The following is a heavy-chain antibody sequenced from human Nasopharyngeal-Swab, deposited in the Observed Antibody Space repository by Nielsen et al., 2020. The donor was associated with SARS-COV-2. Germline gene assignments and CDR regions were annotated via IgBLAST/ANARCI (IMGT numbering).Heavy chain of an antibody. J-gene: IGHJ4*02. CDR1: GYTFTSYD. Sequence: ASVKVSCKASGYTFTSYDINWVRQATGQGLEWMGWMNPNSGNTGYAQKFQGRVIMTRNTSISTAYMELSSLRSEDTAVYYCARLGASSRMGTMIVVALYYFDYWGQGTLVTVSS. V-gene: IGHV1-8*01. D-gene: IGHD3-22*01. CDR3: ARLGASSRMGTMIVVALYYFDY. CDR2: MNPNSGNT.